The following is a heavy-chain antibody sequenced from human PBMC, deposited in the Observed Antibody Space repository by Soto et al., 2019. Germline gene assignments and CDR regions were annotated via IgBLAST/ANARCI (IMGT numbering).Heavy chain of an antibody. CDR3: ASAAVTGTAGLDF. V-gene: IGHV1-2*02. D-gene: IGHD6-19*01. J-gene: IGHJ4*02. CDR1: GYTFSGFY. CDR2: INPNSGGT. Sequence: ASVKVSCKASGYTFSGFYMHWVRQAPGQGLEWTGWINPNSGGTKSAEKFQGRVTMTRDTSISTAYMELSRLTSDDTAVYYCASAAVTGTAGLDFWGQGTQVTVSS.